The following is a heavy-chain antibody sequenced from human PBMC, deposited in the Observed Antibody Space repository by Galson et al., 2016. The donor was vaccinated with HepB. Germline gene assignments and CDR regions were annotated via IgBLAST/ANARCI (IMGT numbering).Heavy chain of an antibody. V-gene: IGHV3-23*01. D-gene: IGHD3-16*01. Sequence: SLRLSCAVSGLTFSTCDMTWVRQAPGKGLEWVSSIGTDEYTYYADSVKGRVTISRDNSKNPLYLQMNSLRAEDTAVYYCAILKLGTLFDPWGREPWSPSPQ. J-gene: IGHJ5*02. CDR2: IGTDEYT. CDR1: GLTFSTCD. CDR3: AILKLGTLFDP.